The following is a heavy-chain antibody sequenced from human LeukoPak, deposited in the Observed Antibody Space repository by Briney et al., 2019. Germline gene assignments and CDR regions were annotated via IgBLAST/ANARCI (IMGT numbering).Heavy chain of an antibody. J-gene: IGHJ4*02. CDR2: MNPNSGNT. CDR1: GYTVTIYD. Sequence: ASVKVSCKASGYTVTIYDINWVRQATGQGLEWMGWMNPNSGNTGYAQKFQGRVTMTRNTSISTAYMELSSLRSEDTAVYYCVRHYGSGSYYIYYFDYWGQGTLVTVSS. D-gene: IGHD3-10*01. V-gene: IGHV1-8*01. CDR3: VRHYGSGSYYIYYFDY.